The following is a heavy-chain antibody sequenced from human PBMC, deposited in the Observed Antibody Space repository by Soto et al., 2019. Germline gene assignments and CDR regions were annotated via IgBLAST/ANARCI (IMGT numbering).Heavy chain of an antibody. Sequence: LTLTCTVSGGSISSYYWSWIRQPPGKGLEWIGYIYYSGSTNYNPSLKSRVTISVDTSKNQFSLKLSSVTAEDTAVYYCARGGYSYVYYSYYGMDVWGQGTTVNVSS. CDR3: ARGGYSYVYYSYYGMDV. D-gene: IGHD5-18*01. V-gene: IGHV4-59*01. J-gene: IGHJ6*02. CDR2: IYYSGST. CDR1: GGSISSYY.